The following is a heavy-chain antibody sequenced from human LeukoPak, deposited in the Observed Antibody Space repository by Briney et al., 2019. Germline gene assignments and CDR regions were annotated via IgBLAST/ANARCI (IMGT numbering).Heavy chain of an antibody. CDR2: INPNSGGT. V-gene: IGHV1-2*02. J-gene: IGHJ4*02. Sequence: ASVKVSCKASGYTLTGYYMHWVRQAPGQGLEWMGWINPNSGGTNYAQKFQGRVTMTRDTSISTAYMELSRLRSDDTAVYYCATVGDYYDSSGYPDYWGQGTLVTVSS. CDR1: GYTLTGYY. D-gene: IGHD3-22*01. CDR3: ATVGDYYDSSGYPDY.